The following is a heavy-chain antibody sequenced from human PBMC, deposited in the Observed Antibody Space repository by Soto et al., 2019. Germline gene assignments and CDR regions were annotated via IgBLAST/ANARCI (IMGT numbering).Heavy chain of an antibody. CDR1: GASMNSYH. D-gene: IGHD6-13*01. Sequence: SETLSLTCTVSGASMNSYHWSWIRQPAGKGLEWIGHIHSSGSTNYNPSLKSRVTMSVDTSKNQFSLRLMSLTAADTAVYYCARDQGVAAAGITWFDPWGQGSLVPVSP. J-gene: IGHJ5*02. CDR2: IHSSGST. V-gene: IGHV4-4*07. CDR3: ARDQGVAAAGITWFDP.